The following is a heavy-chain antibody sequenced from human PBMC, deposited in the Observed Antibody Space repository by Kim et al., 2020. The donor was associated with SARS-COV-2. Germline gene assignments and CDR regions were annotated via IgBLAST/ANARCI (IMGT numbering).Heavy chain of an antibody. CDR3: ARGSSLLWFGELLPYYYYGMDV. Sequence: ASVKVSCKASGYTFTSYDINWVRQATGQGLEWMGWMNPNSGNTGYAQKFQGRVTMTRNTSISTAYMELSSLRSEDTAVYYCARGSSLLWFGELLPYYYYGMDVWGQGTPVTVSS. J-gene: IGHJ6*02. CDR2: MNPNSGNT. CDR1: GYTFTSYD. D-gene: IGHD3-10*01. V-gene: IGHV1-8*01.